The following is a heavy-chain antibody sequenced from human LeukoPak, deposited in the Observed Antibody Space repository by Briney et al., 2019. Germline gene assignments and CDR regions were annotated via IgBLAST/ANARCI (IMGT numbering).Heavy chain of an antibody. D-gene: IGHD1-26*01. CDR3: AKDEWEWWYFDY. J-gene: IGHJ4*02. CDR1: GFTFSSYG. Sequence: PGRSLRLSCAASGFTFSSYGMHWVRQAPGKGLEWVSAISGSGGSTYYADSVKGRFTISRDNSKNTLYLQMNSLRAEDTAVYYCAKDEWEWWYFDYWGQGTLVTVSS. CDR2: ISGSGGST. V-gene: IGHV3-23*01.